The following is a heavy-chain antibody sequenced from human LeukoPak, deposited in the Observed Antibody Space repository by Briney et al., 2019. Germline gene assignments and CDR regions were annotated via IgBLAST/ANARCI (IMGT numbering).Heavy chain of an antibody. V-gene: IGHV4-59*01. D-gene: IGHD6-19*01. CDR3: ARYGSGWYGFDY. CDR2: IHDSGST. Sequence: SETLSLTCTVSGGSISIYFWSWMRQPPGKGLEWIGYIHDSGSTNYNPSLESRVTISVDTSKNQFSLKLSSVTAADTAVYYCARYGSGWYGFDYWGQGTLVTVSS. CDR1: GGSISIYF. J-gene: IGHJ4*02.